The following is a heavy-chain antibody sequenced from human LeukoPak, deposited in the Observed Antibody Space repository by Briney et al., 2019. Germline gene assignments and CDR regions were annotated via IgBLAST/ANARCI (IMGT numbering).Heavy chain of an antibody. CDR2: ISSSGSSI. CDR1: GFTFSDYY. Sequence: TGGSLRLSCAASGFTFSDYYMSWIRQAPGKGLEWVSYISSSGSSIYYADSVKGRFTISRDNAKNSLYLQMNSLRAEDTAVYYCARGASRDGYNEFDYWGQGTLVTVSS. CDR3: ARGASRDGYNEFDY. J-gene: IGHJ4*02. V-gene: IGHV3-11*01. D-gene: IGHD5-24*01.